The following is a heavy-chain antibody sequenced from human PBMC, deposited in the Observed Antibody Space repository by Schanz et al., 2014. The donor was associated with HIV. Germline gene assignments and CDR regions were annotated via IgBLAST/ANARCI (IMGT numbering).Heavy chain of an antibody. D-gene: IGHD2-2*01. CDR3: TADKSTGTVYMDLGSLRSEDTAVYYCARTYTGDWSTGAD. J-gene: IGHJ4*02. CDR1: GYTFTRDY. Sequence: QVQLVQSGAEVTKPGASVKVSCKASGYTFTRDYIHWVRQAPGQGLEWMGGIIPLSGTPFYAQKFQGRGGGGGGAGPRPPRRGRPFYAQKFQGRVASTADKSTGTVYMDLGSLRSEDTAVYYCARTYTGDWSTGADWGQGTLVTVSS. CDR2: IIPLSGTP. V-gene: IGHV1-69*01.